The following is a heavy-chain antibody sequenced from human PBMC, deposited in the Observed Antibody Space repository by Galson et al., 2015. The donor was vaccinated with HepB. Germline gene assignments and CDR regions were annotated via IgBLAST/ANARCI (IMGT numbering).Heavy chain of an antibody. J-gene: IGHJ4*02. D-gene: IGHD3-10*01. CDR1: GYTFTSYY. V-gene: IGHV1-46*01. CDR3: ARASLLLWFGER. Sequence: QSGAEVKKPGASVKVSCKASGYTFTSYYMHWVRQAPGRGLEWMGIINPSGGSTSYAQKFQGRVTMTRDTSTSTVYMELSSLRSEDTAVYYCARASLLLWFGERWGQGTLVTVSS. CDR2: INPSGGST.